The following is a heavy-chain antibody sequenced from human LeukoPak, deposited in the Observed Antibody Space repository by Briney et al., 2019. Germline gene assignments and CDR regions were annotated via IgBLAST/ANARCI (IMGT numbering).Heavy chain of an antibody. D-gene: IGHD1-26*01. CDR3: ARDAYRELYFDS. CDR2: VYTSGST. Sequence: SETLSLTCIVSGGSVSHFYGSWIRQPAGKGLQWIGRVYTSGSTNYNPSLRSRVSMSADTSKNQFSLTLTFVTAADTAVYYCARDAYRELYFDSWGQGILVSVSS. J-gene: IGHJ4*02. CDR1: GGSVSHFY. V-gene: IGHV4-4*07.